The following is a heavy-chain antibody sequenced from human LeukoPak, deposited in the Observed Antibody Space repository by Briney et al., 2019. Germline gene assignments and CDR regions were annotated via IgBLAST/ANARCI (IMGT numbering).Heavy chain of an antibody. Sequence: SETPSLTCTVSGGSISSYYWSWIRQPPGKGLEWIGYIYYSGSTNYNPSLKSRVTISVDTSKNQFSLKLSSVTAADTAVYYCARDGFREENAFDIWGQGTMVTVSS. J-gene: IGHJ3*02. V-gene: IGHV4-59*01. CDR3: ARDGFREENAFDI. CDR1: GGSISSYY. CDR2: IYYSGST. D-gene: IGHD3-10*01.